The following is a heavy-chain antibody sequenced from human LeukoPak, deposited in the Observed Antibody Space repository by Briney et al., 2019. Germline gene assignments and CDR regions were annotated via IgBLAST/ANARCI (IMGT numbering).Heavy chain of an antibody. J-gene: IGHJ6*04. CDR2: IWYDGSNK. D-gene: IGHD2-2*01. CDR3: ARHIVVVPAATSGMDV. CDR1: GFTFSSYG. Sequence: GGSLRLSCAASGFTFSSYGMHWVRQAPGKGLEWVAVIWYDGSNKYYADSVKDRFTISRDNSKNTLYLQMNSLRAEDTAVYYCARHIVVVPAATSGMDVWGKGTTVTVSS. V-gene: IGHV3-33*01.